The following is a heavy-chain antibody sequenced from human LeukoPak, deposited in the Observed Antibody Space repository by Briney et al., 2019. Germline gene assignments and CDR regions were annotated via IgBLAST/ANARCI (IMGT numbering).Heavy chain of an antibody. D-gene: IGHD1-14*01. J-gene: IGHJ4*02. CDR1: GYTFIGYY. Sequence: ASVKVSCKASGYTFIGYYMLWVRQAPGQGLEWMGWINPNSGGTNYAQKFQGRVTMTRDRSISTAYMELSRLRSDDTAVYYCAKDHTIRSFDSWGQGTLVTVSS. CDR3: AKDHTIRSFDS. CDR2: INPNSGGT. V-gene: IGHV1-2*02.